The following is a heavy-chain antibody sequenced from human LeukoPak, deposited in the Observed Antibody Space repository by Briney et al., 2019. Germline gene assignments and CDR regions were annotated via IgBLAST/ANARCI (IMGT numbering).Heavy chain of an antibody. D-gene: IGHD6-19*01. J-gene: IGHJ4*02. CDR1: GFTFGSNH. CDR3: AREGRLAGTSDY. CDR2: IYSAGST. V-gene: IGHV3-66*01. Sequence: GGSLRLSCVASGFTFGSNHMSWVRQAPGKGLEWVSLIYSAGSTYYADSVRGRFTISSDNSKNTLYLQMNGLRAEDTAVYYCAREGRLAGTSDYWGQGTLVTVSS.